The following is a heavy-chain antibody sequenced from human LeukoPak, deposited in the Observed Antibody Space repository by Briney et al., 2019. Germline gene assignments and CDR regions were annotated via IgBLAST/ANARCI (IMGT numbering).Heavy chain of an antibody. J-gene: IGHJ4*02. CDR3: AKREFPGD. Sequence: PGGSLRLSCAASGFTFSSYAMNWVRQAPGKGLEWVSFISGSGDTTYYADSVKGRFTISRDSSKNTLYLQMNSLRAEDTAVYYCAKREFPGDWGQGTLVTVSS. CDR2: ISGSGDTT. CDR1: GFTFSSYA. V-gene: IGHV3-23*01. D-gene: IGHD7-27*01.